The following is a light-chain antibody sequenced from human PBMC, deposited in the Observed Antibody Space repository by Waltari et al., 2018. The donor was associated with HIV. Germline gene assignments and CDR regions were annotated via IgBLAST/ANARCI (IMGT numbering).Light chain of an antibody. J-gene: IGLJ1*01. CDR2: GVT. V-gene: IGLV2-14*01. Sequence: QSALPQPASVPGSPGQSIPISCTGTRSDIGDYDYVSWYQQHPGKAPKLMIYGVTNRPSGVSNRFSGSKSGNTASLTISGLQAEDEADYYCSSYTSSSTLYVFGTGTKVTVL. CDR1: RSDIGDYDY. CDR3: SSYTSSSTLYV.